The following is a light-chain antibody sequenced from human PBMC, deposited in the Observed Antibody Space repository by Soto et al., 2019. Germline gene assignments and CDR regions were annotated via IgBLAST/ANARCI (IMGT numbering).Light chain of an antibody. V-gene: IGLV2-8*01. Sequence: QSALTQPPSASGSPGQSVNISCTGTSTDIGGYKYVSWYQQHPGKGPKLIIYEVTKRPSGVPDRFSGSKSGNTASLTVSGLQTDDEADYYCSSYAGVKDFVVFVGGTKLTVL. CDR2: EVT. CDR3: SSYAGVKDFVV. CDR1: STDIGGYKY. J-gene: IGLJ2*01.